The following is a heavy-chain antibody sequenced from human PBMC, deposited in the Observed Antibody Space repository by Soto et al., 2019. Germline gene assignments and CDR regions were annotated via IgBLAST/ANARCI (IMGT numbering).Heavy chain of an antibody. CDR2: INPNSGGT. Sequence: GSVKVSCKASGYTFTGYYMHWVRQAPGQGLEWMGWINPNSGGTNYAQKFQGWVTMTRDTSISTAYMELSRLRSDDTAVYYCARRGPMSYGMDVWGQGTTVNVSS. J-gene: IGHJ6*02. CDR1: GYTFTGYY. CDR3: ARRGPMSYGMDV. D-gene: IGHD3-10*01. V-gene: IGHV1-2*04.